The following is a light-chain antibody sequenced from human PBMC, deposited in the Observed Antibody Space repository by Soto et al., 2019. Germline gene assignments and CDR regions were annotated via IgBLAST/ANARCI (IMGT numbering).Light chain of an antibody. Sequence: IQMTQSPPTLSASVGDTVTITCRSSESIYSWLAWYKQKPGKPPQLLIYKTSTWQGGVPARFSGSGSGAEYALTISSLQPEDVAAYYCQEYNTNSRTFGQGTRVENK. CDR1: ESIYSW. V-gene: IGKV1-5*03. CDR3: QEYNTNSRT. CDR2: KTS. J-gene: IGKJ1*01.